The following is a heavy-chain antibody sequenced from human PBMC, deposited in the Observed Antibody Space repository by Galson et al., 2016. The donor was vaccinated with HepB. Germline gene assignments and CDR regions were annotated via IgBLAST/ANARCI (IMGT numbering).Heavy chain of an antibody. J-gene: IGHJ3*02. CDR2: ISYDGNNN. CDR1: GFTFGTHA. CDR3: AKVRGDYYYGTSGLDAFDI. D-gene: IGHD3-10*01. Sequence: SLRLSCAASGFTFGTHAMHWVRQAPGKGLEWVAVISYDGNNNYYVDSVKGRFTISRDNSQNTLFLQMNSLRTEDTAIYYCAKVRGDYYYGTSGLDAFDIWGQGTMVTVSS. V-gene: IGHV3-30*18.